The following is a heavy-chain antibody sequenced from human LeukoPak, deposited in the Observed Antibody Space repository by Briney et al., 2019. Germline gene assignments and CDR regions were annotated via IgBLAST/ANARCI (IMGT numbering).Heavy chain of an antibody. D-gene: IGHD3-22*01. J-gene: IGHJ4*02. V-gene: IGHV1-8*01. Sequence: ASVKVSCKASGYTFTSYDINWVRQATGQGLEWMGWMNPNSGNTGYAQKFQGRVTMTRNTSISTAYMELSSLRSEDTAVYYCARALKTYYYDSSGYPGSYWGQGTLVTVSS. CDR1: GYTFTSYD. CDR3: ARALKTYYYDSSGYPGSY. CDR2: MNPNSGNT.